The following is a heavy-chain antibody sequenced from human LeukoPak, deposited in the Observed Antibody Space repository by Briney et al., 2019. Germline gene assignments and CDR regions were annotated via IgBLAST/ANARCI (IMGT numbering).Heavy chain of an antibody. V-gene: IGHV4-4*09. Sequence: LETLSLTCVVSGASISRHYWSWIRQPPGKGLEWIGYISASGRTNYNPALKSRVTISGDTSNNQLSLRLTSVTAADTAVYYCARHRENSYESSHMGFDPWGPGTLVTVSS. CDR2: ISASGRT. J-gene: IGHJ5*02. CDR1: GASISRHY. D-gene: IGHD3-22*01. CDR3: ARHRENSYESSHMGFDP.